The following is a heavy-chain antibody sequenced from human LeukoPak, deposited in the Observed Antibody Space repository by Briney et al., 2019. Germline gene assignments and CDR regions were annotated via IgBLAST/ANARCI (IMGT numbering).Heavy chain of an antibody. CDR1: GGSISSYY. Sequence: PSETLSLTCTVSGGSISSYYWSWIRQPPGKGLEWIGYIYYSGSTNYNPSLRSRVTISVDTSKNQFSLKLSSVTAADTAVYFCARDLSGGVGPYYWGQGILVTVSS. D-gene: IGHD1-26*01. CDR2: IYYSGST. J-gene: IGHJ4*02. CDR3: ARDLSGGVGPYY. V-gene: IGHV4-59*01.